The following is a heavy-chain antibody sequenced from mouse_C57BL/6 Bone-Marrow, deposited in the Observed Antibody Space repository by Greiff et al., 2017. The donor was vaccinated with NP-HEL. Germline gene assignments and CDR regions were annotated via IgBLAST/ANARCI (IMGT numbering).Heavy chain of an antibody. D-gene: IGHD1-1*01. V-gene: IGHV14-4*01. CDR2: IDPENGDT. CDR3: TTSSSGPCAMDD. J-gene: IGHJ4*01. Sequence: VQLQQSGAELVRPGASVKLSCTVSGFNIKDDYMHWVKQRPEQGLEWIGWIDPENGDTEYASKFQGKATITADTSSNTPYLQLSSLTSEDTAVYYCTTSSSGPCAMDDWGQGTSVTVSS. CDR1: GFNIKDDY.